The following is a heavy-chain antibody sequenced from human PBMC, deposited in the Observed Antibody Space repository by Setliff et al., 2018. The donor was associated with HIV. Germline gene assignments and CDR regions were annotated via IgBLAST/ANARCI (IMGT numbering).Heavy chain of an antibody. CDR2: IHHSGTT. V-gene: IGHV4-38-2*01. Sequence: SETLSLTCAVSGYSISSGYYWAWIRRSPGKGLDWIGSIHHSGTTYYNPSLKSRVTISVDTTTNQVSLQVNSVTAVDTAVYYCARVPHRVVGTTTLLYHFDYWGLGTLVTVSS. CDR1: GYSISSGYY. CDR3: ARVPHRVVGTTTLLYHFDY. D-gene: IGHD1-26*01. J-gene: IGHJ4*02.